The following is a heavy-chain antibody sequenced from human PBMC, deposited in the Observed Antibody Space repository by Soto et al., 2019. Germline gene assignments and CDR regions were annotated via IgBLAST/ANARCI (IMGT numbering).Heavy chain of an antibody. V-gene: IGHV3-23*01. CDR3: AKDSGYCDSSGSFDY. D-gene: IGHD3-22*01. CDR1: GFTFSSYA. J-gene: IGHJ4*02. Sequence: GGSLRLSCAASGFTFSSYAMSWVRQAPGKGLEWVSAISGRGGSTYYADSVKGRFTISRDNSKNTLYLQMNSLRAEDTAVYYCAKDSGYCDSSGSFDYWGQGTLVTVSS. CDR2: ISGRGGST.